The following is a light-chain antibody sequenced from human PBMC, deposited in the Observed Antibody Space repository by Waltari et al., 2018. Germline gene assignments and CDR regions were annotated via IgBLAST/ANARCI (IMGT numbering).Light chain of an antibody. CDR2: DAS. CDR3: QQRSNWLT. CDR1: QSVGTY. Sequence: EIVLTQSPATLSLSPGERATLSCRASQSVGTYLAWYQQKPGQAPRLLIHDASNRATGIPARFSGSGSGTEFTLTISSLEPEDFAVYYCQQRSNWLTFGGGTK. J-gene: IGKJ4*01. V-gene: IGKV3-11*01.